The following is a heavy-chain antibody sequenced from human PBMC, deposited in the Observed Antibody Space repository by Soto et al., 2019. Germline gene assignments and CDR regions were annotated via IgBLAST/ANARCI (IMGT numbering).Heavy chain of an antibody. D-gene: IGHD2-15*01. V-gene: IGHV1-18*04. CDR2: ISAYNGYT. CDR1: GYTFTNYG. CDR3: ARDTEAVCARIKYYGLSG. J-gene: IGHJ6*02. Sequence: ASVKVSCKASGYTFTNYGISWVRQAPGQGPEWMGWISAYNGYTNYAQKLQGRVTMTTDTFMSTAYMDLRSLRSDDTAVYYCARDTEAVCARIKYYGLSGMGRGNTGT.